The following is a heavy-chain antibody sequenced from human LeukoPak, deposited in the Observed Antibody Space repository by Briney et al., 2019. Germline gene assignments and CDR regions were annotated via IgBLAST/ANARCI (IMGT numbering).Heavy chain of an antibody. Sequence: GGSLRLSCAASGFAFSTYAMNWVRQAPGKGLEWVSAISGSATGTYYADSVKGRFTISRDNAKNSLYLQMNSLRAEDTAVYYCAHPYSSSEPADYWGQGTLVTVSS. CDR3: AHPYSSSEPADY. CDR2: ISGSATGT. D-gene: IGHD6-13*01. CDR1: GFAFSTYA. J-gene: IGHJ4*02. V-gene: IGHV3-23*01.